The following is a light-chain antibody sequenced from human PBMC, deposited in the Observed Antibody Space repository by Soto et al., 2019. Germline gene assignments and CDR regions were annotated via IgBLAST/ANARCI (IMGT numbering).Light chain of an antibody. CDR1: SSDVGGFEY. Sequence: QSALSQPASVSGSPGQSITISCTGTSSDVGGFEYVSWYQHQPGKAPKLMIYEVSNRPSGVSTRFSGSKSGNTASLTISGLQAEDEADYYCFSYRSTGILLFGGGTKLTVL. V-gene: IGLV2-14*01. J-gene: IGLJ2*01. CDR3: FSYRSTGILL. CDR2: EVS.